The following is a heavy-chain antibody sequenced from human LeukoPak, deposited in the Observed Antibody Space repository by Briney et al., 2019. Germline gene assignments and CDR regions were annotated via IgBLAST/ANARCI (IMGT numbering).Heavy chain of an antibody. J-gene: IGHJ5*02. D-gene: IGHD2-15*01. CDR3: ARASRISWFDP. CDR2: IYHSGST. CDR1: GGSISSGGHS. V-gene: IGHV4-30-2*01. Sequence: KSSETLSLTCAVSGGSISSGGHSWSWIRQPPGKGLEWIGYIYHSGSTYYNPSLKSRVTISVDRSKNQFSLKLSSVTAADTAVYYCARASRISWFDPWGQGTLVTVSS.